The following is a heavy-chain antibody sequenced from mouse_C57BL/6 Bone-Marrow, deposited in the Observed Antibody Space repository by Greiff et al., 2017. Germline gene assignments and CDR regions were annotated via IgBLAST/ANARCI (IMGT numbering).Heavy chain of an antibody. CDR3: ARGSTVRNYAMDY. J-gene: IGHJ4*01. D-gene: IGHD1-1*01. CDR1: GYTFTSYW. V-gene: IGHV1-69*01. CDR2: IDPSDSYT. Sequence: VQLQQPGAELVMPGASVKLSCKASGYTFTSYWMHWVKQRPGQGLEWIGEIDPSDSYTNYNQKFKGKSTLTVDKSSSTAYMQRSSLTSEDSAVYYCARGSTVRNYAMDYWGQGTSVTVSS.